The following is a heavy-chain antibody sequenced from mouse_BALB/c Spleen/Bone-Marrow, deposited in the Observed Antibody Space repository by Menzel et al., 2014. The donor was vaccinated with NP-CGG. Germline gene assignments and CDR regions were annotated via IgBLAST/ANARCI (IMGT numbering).Heavy chain of an antibody. V-gene: IGHV2-2*02. Sequence: VQLQQSGPGLVQPSQSLSITCTVSGFSLINYDVHWVRQSPGEGLERLGVIWSGGSTDYNAAFISRLSISKDNSKSQVFFKMNSLQANDTAIYYCATYILYVMHSWGQATSVTVSA. CDR3: ATYILYVMHS. CDR1: GFSLINYD. CDR2: IWSGGST. J-gene: IGHJ4*01.